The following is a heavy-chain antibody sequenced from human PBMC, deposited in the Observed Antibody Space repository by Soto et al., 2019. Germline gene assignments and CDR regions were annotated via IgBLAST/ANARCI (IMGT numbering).Heavy chain of an antibody. Sequence: PGGSLRRSCSASGYTFSSQSIHWVRQAPGEGLEYVSAICPDGHGTYYADSVKGRFTISRDNSKHTLYLQMSSLRPEVTAVYYCVNDLHTYFPFWGQGTLVTVSS. D-gene: IGHD3-9*01. V-gene: IGHV3-64D*06. CDR2: ICPDGHGT. CDR3: VNDLHTYFPF. CDR1: GYTFSSQS. J-gene: IGHJ4*02.